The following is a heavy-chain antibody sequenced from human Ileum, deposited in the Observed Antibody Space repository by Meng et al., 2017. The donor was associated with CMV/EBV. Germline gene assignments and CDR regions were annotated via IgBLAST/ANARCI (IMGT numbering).Heavy chain of an antibody. Sequence: SGVSLSSSGVGVGWIRQPPGKALEWLALIYWDDDKRYSPSLHSRLTITKDTSKNQVVLTMTNMDPVDTATYYCAHTYCGGGSCYGFNYWGQGTLVPSPQ. CDR1: GVSLSSSGVG. J-gene: IGHJ4*02. CDR2: IYWDDDK. V-gene: IGHV2-5*02. CDR3: AHTYCGGGSCYGFNY. D-gene: IGHD2-15*01.